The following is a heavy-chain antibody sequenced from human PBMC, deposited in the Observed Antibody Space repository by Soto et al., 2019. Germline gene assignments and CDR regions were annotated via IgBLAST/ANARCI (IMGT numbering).Heavy chain of an antibody. V-gene: IGHV5-51*01. D-gene: IGHD1-26*01. CDR2: IYPLDFDT. CDR1: GYEFFTYW. CDR3: ARVEREPSEY. J-gene: IGHJ4*02. Sequence: PGESLKISCTTSGYEFFTYWIDWVRQMPGKGLAWMGIIYPLDFDTEYSPYLECHVTFSVDKSLTIAYLHWSSLQALYTAMYYCARVEREPSEYWRQGTLIAVSS.